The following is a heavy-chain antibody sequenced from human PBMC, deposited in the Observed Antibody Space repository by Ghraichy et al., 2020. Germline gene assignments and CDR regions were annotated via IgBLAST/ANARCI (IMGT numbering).Heavy chain of an antibody. CDR3: ATIDSSSWGNWFDP. CDR1: GYTLTELS. CDR2: FDPEDGET. Sequence: ASVKVSCKVSGYTLTELSMHWVRQAPGKGLEWMGGFDPEDGETIYAQKFQGRVTMTEDTSTDTAYMELSSLRSEDTAVYYCATIDSSSWGNWFDPWGQGTLVTVSS. D-gene: IGHD6-13*01. V-gene: IGHV1-24*01. J-gene: IGHJ5*02.